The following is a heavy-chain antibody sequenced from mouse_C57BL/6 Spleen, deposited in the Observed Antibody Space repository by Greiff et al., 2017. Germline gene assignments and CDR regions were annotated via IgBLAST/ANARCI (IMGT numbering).Heavy chain of an antibody. CDR1: GFSFNTYA. CDR2: ISSKSNNYAT. Sequence: EVKLVEPGGGLVQPKGSLKLSCAASGFSFNTYAMNWVRQAPGQGLEWVARISSKSNNYATYYADSVKDRFTISRDDSESMLYLQMNNLKTEDTAMYYSVRSGSSGPLDYWGQGTTLTVSS. V-gene: IGHV10-1*01. D-gene: IGHD3-2*02. CDR3: VRSGSSGPLDY. J-gene: IGHJ2*01.